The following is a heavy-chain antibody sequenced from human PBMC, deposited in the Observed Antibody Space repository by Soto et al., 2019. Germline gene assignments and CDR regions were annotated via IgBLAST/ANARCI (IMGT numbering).Heavy chain of an antibody. CDR3: ARITWGRDHYYGMDV. CDR1: GYSFTDYH. J-gene: IGHJ6*02. V-gene: IGHV1-2*04. D-gene: IGHD1-26*01. Sequence: GASVKVSCKASGYSFTDYHIHWVRQAPGQGLEWLGRINPKSGGTSTAQKFQGWVTMTTDTSISTASMELTRLTSDDTAIYYCARITWGRDHYYGMDVWGQGTTVTVSS. CDR2: INPKSGGT.